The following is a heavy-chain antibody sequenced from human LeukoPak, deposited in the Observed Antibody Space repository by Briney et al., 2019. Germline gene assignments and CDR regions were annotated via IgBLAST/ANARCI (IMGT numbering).Heavy chain of an antibody. CDR2: MNPNSGNT. V-gene: IGHV1-8*02. Sequence: ASVKVSCKASGYTFTSYDINWVRQATGQGLEWMGWMNPNSGNTGYAQKFQGRVTITRNTSISTAYMEMSSLRAEDTAVYYCARGLRRWLQLVGAFDDGGQGTLVTLYS. D-gene: IGHD5-24*01. CDR1: GYTFTSYD. CDR3: ARGLRRWLQLVGAFDD. J-gene: IGHJ4*02.